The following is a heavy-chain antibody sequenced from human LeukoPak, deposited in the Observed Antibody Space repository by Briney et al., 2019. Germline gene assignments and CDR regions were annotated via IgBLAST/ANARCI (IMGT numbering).Heavy chain of an antibody. CDR1: GFSFSIYN. CDR3: ARNRNMLSTGYSSS. J-gene: IGHJ4*02. V-gene: IGHV3-21*04. Sequence: GGSLRLSCEASGFSFSIYNMNWVRLAPGKGLEWVSSISGSSSHVWYADSVKGRFTSSRDNAKNSLYLQMNSLRAEDTAVYYCARNRNMLSTGYSSSWGQGTLVTVSS. CDR2: ISGSSSHV. D-gene: IGHD6-13*01.